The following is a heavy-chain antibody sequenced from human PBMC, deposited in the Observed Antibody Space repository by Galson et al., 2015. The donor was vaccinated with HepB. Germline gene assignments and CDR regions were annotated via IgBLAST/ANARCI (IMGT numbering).Heavy chain of an antibody. CDR2: ISTNAGST. V-gene: IGHV3-64*01. J-gene: IGHJ4*02. D-gene: IGHD1-14*01. CDR3: ARLNTTSGFDC. CDR1: GFIFSNYD. Sequence: SLRLSCAASGFIFSNYDMYWVRQAPGKGLEYVSTISTNAGSTDYANSAKGRFTISRDNSKNTLFLQMGSLRAEDMGVYYCARLNTTSGFDCWGQGTLVTVSS.